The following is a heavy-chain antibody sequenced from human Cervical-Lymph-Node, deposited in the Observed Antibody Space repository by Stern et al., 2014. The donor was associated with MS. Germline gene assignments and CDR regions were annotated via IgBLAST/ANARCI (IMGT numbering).Heavy chain of an antibody. Sequence: VQLLESGPEVKKPGASVMVSCKTSGYTFTNYYIHWVRQAPGQGLEWMGIINPNGSVTASAHTFQGRLTITRDTSTPTVYTRMITLTSEDTAMYYCTGAVGGVGREWGQGTLVFVSS. CDR3: TGAVGGVGRE. D-gene: IGHD3-16*01. V-gene: IGHV1-46*01. J-gene: IGHJ4*02. CDR1: GYTFTNYY. CDR2: INPNGSVT.